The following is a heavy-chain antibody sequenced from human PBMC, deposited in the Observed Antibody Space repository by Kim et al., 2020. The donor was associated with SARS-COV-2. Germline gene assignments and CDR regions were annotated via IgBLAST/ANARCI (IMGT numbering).Heavy chain of an antibody. J-gene: IGHJ4*02. CDR3: ASFYSSGWHVMYY. CDR2: IYYSGST. D-gene: IGHD6-19*01. V-gene: IGHV4-61*01. CDR1: GGSVSSGSYY. Sequence: SETLSLTCTVSGGSVSSGSYYWSWIRQPPGKGLEWIGYIYYSGSTNYNPSLKSRVTISVDTSKNQFSLKLSSVTAADTAVYYCASFYSSGWHVMYYWGQGTLVTVSS.